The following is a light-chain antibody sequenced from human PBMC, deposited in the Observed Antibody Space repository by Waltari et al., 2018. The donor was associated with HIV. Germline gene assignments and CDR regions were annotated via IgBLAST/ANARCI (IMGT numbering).Light chain of an antibody. J-gene: IGLJ2*01. V-gene: IGLV7-46*01. CDR2: DTN. CDR1: TGPVTPAHC. Sequence: QPVVTQEPSVSVSAGGTVTHTCGSSTGPVTPAHCVIRFQQPPGRAPRTLIYDTNKRHSWTPARFSGSLLGSFGGRAAQTLSGAQPEDEADYYCLLSYSGARVFGGGTKLTV. CDR3: LLSYSGARV.